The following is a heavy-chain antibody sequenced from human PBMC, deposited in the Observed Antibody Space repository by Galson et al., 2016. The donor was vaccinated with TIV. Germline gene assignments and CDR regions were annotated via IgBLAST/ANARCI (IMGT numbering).Heavy chain of an antibody. J-gene: IGHJ3*02. CDR2: VHTSGST. V-gene: IGHV4-61*09. CDR1: GGSIAGGIYL. CDR3: ARWPISTILVVTNAFDI. Sequence: TLSLTCSVSGGSIAGGIYLWGWIRQPAGKGLEWVGHVHTSGSTNYNPSPKSRVTVSVATSKNKFSLRLGAVTAADTAVYYGARWPISTILVVTNAFDIWGQGTMITVSS. D-gene: IGHD2-8*02.